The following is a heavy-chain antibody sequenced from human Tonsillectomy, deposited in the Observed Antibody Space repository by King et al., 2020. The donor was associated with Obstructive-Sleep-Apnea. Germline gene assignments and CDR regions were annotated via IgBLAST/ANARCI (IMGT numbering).Heavy chain of an antibody. J-gene: IGHJ4*02. CDR3: ARDPGISAYDGDY. V-gene: IGHV1-2*02. CDR2: VNPNSGGT. CDR1: GYTFTAYF. D-gene: IGHD5-12*01. Sequence: VQLVESGAEVKKPGASVKVSCKASGYTFTAYFIHWVRQAPGQGLEWMGWVNPNSGGTNSAQKFQGRVSMTRDTSISTAYMELSRLRSDDTAVYYCARDPGISAYDGDYWGQGTLVTVSS.